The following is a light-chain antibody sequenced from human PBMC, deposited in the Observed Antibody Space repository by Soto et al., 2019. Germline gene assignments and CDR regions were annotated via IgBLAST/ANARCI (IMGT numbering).Light chain of an antibody. CDR3: QQYNNWPSWT. J-gene: IGKJ1*01. V-gene: IGKV3-15*01. CDR2: NAS. Sequence: EIVMTQSPATLSVSPGERATLSCRASQSVSSDLAWDQQKPGQAPRLLIYNASTRATGIPARFSGSGSGTEFTLTISSLQSEDFAVYYCQQYNNWPSWTFGQGTKVEIK. CDR1: QSVSSD.